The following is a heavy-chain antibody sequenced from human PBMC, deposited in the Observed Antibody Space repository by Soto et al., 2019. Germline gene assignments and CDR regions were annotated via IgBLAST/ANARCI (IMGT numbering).Heavy chain of an antibody. CDR3: ARVGGNWNDDYFDY. Sequence: QVQLVQSGAEVKKPGASVKVSCKASGYTFSDHDINWVRQASGQGPEWLGWMNPNSGDTGYAQNFQGRVTMTRDTSKRTAYMELSSPRSEDTAVYYCARVGGNWNDDYFDYWGQGTLVTVSS. J-gene: IGHJ4*02. CDR2: MNPNSGDT. D-gene: IGHD1-1*01. CDR1: GYTFSDHD. V-gene: IGHV1-8*01.